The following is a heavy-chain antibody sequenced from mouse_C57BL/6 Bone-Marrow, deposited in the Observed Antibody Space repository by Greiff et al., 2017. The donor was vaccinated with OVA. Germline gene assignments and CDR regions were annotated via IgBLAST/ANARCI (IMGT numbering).Heavy chain of an antibody. Sequence: QVQLQQSGPELVKPGASVKISCKASGYAFSSSWMNWVKQRPGKGLEWIGRIYPGDGDTNYNGKFKGKATLTADKSSSTAYMQLSILTSEDSAVYCSARSLYYYGSSHWYIDVGGTGTTVTVSS. V-gene: IGHV1-82*01. CDR2: IYPGDGDT. CDR1: GYAFSSSW. CDR3: ARSLYYYGSSHWYIDV. D-gene: IGHD1-1*01. J-gene: IGHJ1*03.